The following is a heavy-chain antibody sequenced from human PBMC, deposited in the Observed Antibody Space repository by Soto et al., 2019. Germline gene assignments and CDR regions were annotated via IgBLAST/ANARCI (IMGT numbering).Heavy chain of an antibody. CDR2: ISGGGGNT. D-gene: IGHD6-19*01. Sequence: EVQLLESGGGLVQPGGSLRLSCAVSGFTFSSYAMSWVRQTPGKGLEWVSGISGGGGNTYYADSVTGRFTISRDNSRNTLYRQMNSLRAADTAIYYCAKDRGAGGRFSGIAVAGIPSWGQGTLVTVSS. J-gene: IGHJ5*02. CDR3: AKDRGAGGRFSGIAVAGIPS. V-gene: IGHV3-23*01. CDR1: GFTFSSYA.